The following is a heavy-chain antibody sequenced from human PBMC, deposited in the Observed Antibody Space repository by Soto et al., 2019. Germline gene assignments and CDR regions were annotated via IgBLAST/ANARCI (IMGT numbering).Heavy chain of an antibody. Sequence: SDTLPLTNTVSGGAINTNHYYWVWVRQAPGKGLEWIGSVFYDGTTYYSPSLKSRVTISLATSRTQFSLKLNSVTAADTAVYYCERLVVVSPVANVWGQGTLVTVS. D-gene: IGHD2-2*01. CDR1: GGAINTNHYY. V-gene: IGHV4-39*01. CDR3: ERLVVVSPVANV. J-gene: IGHJ4*02. CDR2: VFYDGTT.